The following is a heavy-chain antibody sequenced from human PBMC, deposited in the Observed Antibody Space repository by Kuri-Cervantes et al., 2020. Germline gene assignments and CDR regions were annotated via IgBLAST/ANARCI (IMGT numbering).Heavy chain of an antibody. CDR1: GGSISSYY. CDR2: IYYSGST. J-gene: IGHJ5*02. Sequence: SETLSLTCTVSGGSISSYYWSWIRQPPGKGLEWIGYIYYSGSTYYNPSLKSRVTIPVDTSKNQFSLKLSSVTAADTAVYYCATDRPITYYYGSGSYRGIDPWGQGTLVTVSS. V-gene: IGHV4-59*06. D-gene: IGHD3-10*01. CDR3: ATDRPITYYYGSGSYRGIDP.